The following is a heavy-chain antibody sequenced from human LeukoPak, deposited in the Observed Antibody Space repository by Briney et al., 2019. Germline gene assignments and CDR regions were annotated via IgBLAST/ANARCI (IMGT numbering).Heavy chain of an antibody. V-gene: IGHV4-4*02. J-gene: IGHJ4*02. Sequence: SWVRQAPGKGLEWIGEIYHSGSTNYNPSLKSRVTISVDKSKNQFSLKLSSVTAADTAVYYCARVSSGATTVDYWGQGTLVTVSS. CDR2: IYHSGST. D-gene: IGHD1-26*01. CDR3: ARVSSGATTVDY.